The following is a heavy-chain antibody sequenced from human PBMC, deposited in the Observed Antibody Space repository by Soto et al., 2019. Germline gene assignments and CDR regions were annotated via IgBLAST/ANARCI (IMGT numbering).Heavy chain of an antibody. V-gene: IGHV1-2*02. Sequence: QVQLAQSGAEVKKPGASVKVSCKASGYTFTGYYMHWLRQAPGQGLEWMGWINPNSGDTNYAQSFRGRVTMTRDTSISTAYMELRRLISDDTALYYCARDVSRGDFYYYVMDVWGQGTTVTVSS. J-gene: IGHJ6*02. CDR1: GYTFTGYY. D-gene: IGHD3-3*01. CDR3: ARDVSRGDFYYYVMDV. CDR2: INPNSGDT.